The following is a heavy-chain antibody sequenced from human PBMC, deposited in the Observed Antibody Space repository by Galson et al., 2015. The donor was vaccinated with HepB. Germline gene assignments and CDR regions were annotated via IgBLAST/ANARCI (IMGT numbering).Heavy chain of an antibody. J-gene: IGHJ2*01. CDR2: INPSGGST. V-gene: IGHV1-46*04. Sequence: SVKVSCKASGYTFTSYYMHWARQAPGQGLEWMGIINPSGGSTSYAQKLQGRVTMTRDTSTSTVYMELSSLRSEDTAVYYCARSDGDYWYFDLWGRGTLVTVSS. D-gene: IGHD4-17*01. CDR3: ARSDGDYWYFDL. CDR1: GYTFTSYY.